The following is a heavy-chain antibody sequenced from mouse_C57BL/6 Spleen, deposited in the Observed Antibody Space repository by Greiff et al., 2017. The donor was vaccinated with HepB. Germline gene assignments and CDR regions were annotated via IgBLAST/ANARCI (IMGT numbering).Heavy chain of an antibody. Sequence: QVQLQQSGAELARPGASVKLSCKASGYTFTSYGISWVKQRTGQGLEWIGEIYPRSGNTYYNEKFKGKATLTADKSSSTAYMELRSLTSEDSAVYFCARKTLTGYFDVWGTGTTVTVSS. J-gene: IGHJ1*03. CDR3: ARKTLTGYFDV. V-gene: IGHV1-81*01. CDR1: GYTFTSYG. CDR2: IYPRSGNT. D-gene: IGHD2-13*01.